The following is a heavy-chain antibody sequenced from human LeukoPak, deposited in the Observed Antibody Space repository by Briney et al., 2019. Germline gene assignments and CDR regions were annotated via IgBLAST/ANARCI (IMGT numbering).Heavy chain of an antibody. J-gene: IGHJ4*02. CDR2: ISSSGSTI. CDR1: GLSFSGQW. V-gene: IGHV3-48*03. Sequence: GGSLRLSCTASGLSFSGQWMNWVRQAPGKGLEWVSYISSSGSTIYYADSVKGRFTISRDNAKNSLYLQMNSLRAGDTAVYYCARAPWGSYSGYDSVDYWGQGTLVTVSS. CDR3: ARAPWGSYSGYDSVDY. D-gene: IGHD5-12*01.